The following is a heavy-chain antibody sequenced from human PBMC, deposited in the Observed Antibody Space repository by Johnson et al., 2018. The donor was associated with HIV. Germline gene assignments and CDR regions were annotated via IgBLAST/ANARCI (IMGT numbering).Heavy chain of an antibody. CDR2: ITSSGRTT. V-gene: IGHV3-11*04. J-gene: IGHJ3*01. Sequence: QVQLVESGGGLVKPGGSLRLSCAASGFTFSDYYMSWIRQAPGKGLEWVSYITSSGRTTYYTDSVRGRFTISRDNSRNTLFLQMNSLRAEEAAMYFGVRRFYDSSAFDVWGQGTLVTVSS. D-gene: IGHD3-22*01. CDR3: VRRFYDSSAFDV. CDR1: GFTFSDYY.